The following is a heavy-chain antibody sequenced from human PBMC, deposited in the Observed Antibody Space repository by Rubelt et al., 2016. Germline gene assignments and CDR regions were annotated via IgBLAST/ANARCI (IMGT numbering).Heavy chain of an antibody. D-gene: IGHD7-27*01. CDR1: GFTVSSNY. V-gene: IGHV3-66*01. J-gene: IGHJ4*02. CDR3: ARNWGFDY. CDR2: IYSGGST. Sequence: EVQLVESGGGLVQPGGSLRLSCAASGFTVSSNYMSWVRQAPGKGLEWVSVIYSGGSTYYADSVKGRFTRSRGKCKNTLYLQMNSLRAEDTAVYYCARNWGFDYWGQGTLVTVSS.